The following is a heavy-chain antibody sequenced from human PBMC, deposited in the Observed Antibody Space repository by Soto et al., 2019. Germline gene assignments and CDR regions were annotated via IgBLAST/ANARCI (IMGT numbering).Heavy chain of an antibody. J-gene: IGHJ4*02. V-gene: IGHV1-18*01. CDR1: GYTINSHG. CDR2: ISAYSDT. Sequence: QVQLVQSGGEVKKPGASVIVSCKASGYTINSHGITWVRQAPGQGLEWMGYISAYSDTTYAQKLQGRVIMTTDTSTSTSYMELRSLRSDDTAMYYCARAVSYSVGARLDNWGQGTQVTVSS. D-gene: IGHD1-26*01. CDR3: ARAVSYSVGARLDN.